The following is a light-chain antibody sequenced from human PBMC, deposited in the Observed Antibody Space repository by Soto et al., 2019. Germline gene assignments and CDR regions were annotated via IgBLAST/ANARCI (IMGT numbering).Light chain of an antibody. CDR1: QSVGRT. Sequence: EIVLTKSPSTLSLSPGERATLSCRASQSVGRTLAWFQQKPGQAPRLLIYDASNRATGIPARFTGSGSGTDFTLTIRSLEPEDFAIYYCQQRDSWPLTFGGGTKVDSK. V-gene: IGKV3-11*01. J-gene: IGKJ4*01. CDR3: QQRDSWPLT. CDR2: DAS.